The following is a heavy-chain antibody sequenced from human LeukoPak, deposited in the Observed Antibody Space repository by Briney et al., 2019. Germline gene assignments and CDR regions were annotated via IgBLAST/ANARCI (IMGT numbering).Heavy chain of an antibody. Sequence: GGSLRLSCAASGFTFSSYAMNWVRQAPGKGLEWVSVIRGSGGNTYSADSVKGRFTISRDNSKNTLYLQMNSLRAEDTAVYYCAKEGGYFDWPFIFDFWGQRTLVTVSS. J-gene: IGHJ4*02. V-gene: IGHV3-23*01. CDR3: AKEGGYFDWPFIFDF. CDR2: IRGSGGNT. D-gene: IGHD3-9*01. CDR1: GFTFSSYA.